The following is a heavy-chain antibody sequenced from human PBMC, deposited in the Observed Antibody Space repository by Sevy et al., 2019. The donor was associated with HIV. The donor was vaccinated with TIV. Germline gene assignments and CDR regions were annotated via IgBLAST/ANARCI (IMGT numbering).Heavy chain of an antibody. D-gene: IGHD3-3*01. V-gene: IGHV3-30*03. CDR2: ISYDGSYK. CDR1: GFTFNNYG. J-gene: IGHJ4*02. CDR3: ARDREYFDFWSGYFDH. Sequence: GGSLRLSCAASGFTFNNYGMHWVRQAPGKGLEWVAVISYDGSYKYYADSVKGRFTISRDNSKNTLYLQIDGLRPEDTAVYYCARDREYFDFWSGYFDHWGQGTLVTVSS.